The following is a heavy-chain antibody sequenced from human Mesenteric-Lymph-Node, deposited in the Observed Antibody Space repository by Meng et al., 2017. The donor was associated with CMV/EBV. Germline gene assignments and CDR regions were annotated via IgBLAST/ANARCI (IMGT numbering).Heavy chain of an antibody. D-gene: IGHD4-23*01. CDR2: IRYDGSNK. Sequence: GESLKISCAASGFTFSSYGMHWVRQAPGKGLEWVAFIRYDGSNKYYADSVKGRFTISRDNSKNTLYLQMNSLRAEDTAVYYCARDPSYGGNSGHYGMDVWGQGTTVTVSS. J-gene: IGHJ6*02. CDR3: ARDPSYGGNSGHYGMDV. V-gene: IGHV3-30*02. CDR1: GFTFSSYG.